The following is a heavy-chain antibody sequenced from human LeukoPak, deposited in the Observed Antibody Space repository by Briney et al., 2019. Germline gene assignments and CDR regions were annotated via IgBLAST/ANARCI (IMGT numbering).Heavy chain of an antibody. D-gene: IGHD3-22*01. CDR2: LDTSGST. CDR3: ASTTYYYDSSGYYFLDY. CDR1: GGSISSYY. V-gene: IGHV4-4*07. J-gene: IGHJ4*02. Sequence: SETLSLTCTVSGGSISSYYWSWIRQPAGKGLEWIGRLDTSGSTNYNPSLKSRVTMSGDTSKKQFSLKLNSVTAADTAVYYCASTTYYYDSSGYYFLDYWGQGTLVTVSS.